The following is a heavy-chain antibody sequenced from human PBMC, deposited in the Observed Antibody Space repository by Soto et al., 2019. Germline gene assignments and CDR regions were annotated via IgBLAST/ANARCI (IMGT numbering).Heavy chain of an antibody. CDR2: ITNNGNHT. CDR1: GFIFSDYY. V-gene: IGHV3-11*06. Sequence: GGSLRLSCAASGFIFSDYYMTWIRQAPGKGLEWLSYITNNGNHTDYADSVRGRFTISRDNTRNSLYLQMNSLRAEDTAIYYCVAGHSWLDPWGQGIMVTVYS. J-gene: IGHJ5*02. CDR3: VAGHSWLDP.